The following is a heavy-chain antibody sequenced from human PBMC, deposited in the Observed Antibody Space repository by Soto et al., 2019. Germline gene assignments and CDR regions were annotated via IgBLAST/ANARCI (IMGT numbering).Heavy chain of an antibody. CDR1: GFTFSSYA. J-gene: IGHJ4*02. CDR2: ISGSGGST. V-gene: IGHV3-23*01. CDR3: AKDNIAAAGTNLYFDY. Sequence: GGSLRLSCAASGFTFSSYAMSWVRQAPGKGLEWVSTISGSGGSTDYADSVKGRFTISRDNTKNTLYLQLNSLTAEDTAVYYCAKDNIAAAGTNLYFDYWGQGTLVTVSS. D-gene: IGHD6-13*01.